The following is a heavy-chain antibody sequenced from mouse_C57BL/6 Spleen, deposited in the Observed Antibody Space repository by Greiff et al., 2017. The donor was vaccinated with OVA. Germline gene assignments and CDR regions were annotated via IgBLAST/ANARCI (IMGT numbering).Heavy chain of an antibody. V-gene: IGHV1-47*01. D-gene: IGHD1-1*01. CDR1: GYTFTTYP. CDR2: FHPYNDDT. J-gene: IGHJ4*01. CDR3: ARGYYYGSSYVGAMDY. Sequence: VQVVESGAELVKPGASVKMSCKASGYTFTTYPIEWMKQNHGKSLEWIGNFHPYNDDTKYNEKFKGKATLTVEKSSSTVYLELSRLTSDDSAVYYCARGYYYGSSYVGAMDYWGQGTSVTVSS.